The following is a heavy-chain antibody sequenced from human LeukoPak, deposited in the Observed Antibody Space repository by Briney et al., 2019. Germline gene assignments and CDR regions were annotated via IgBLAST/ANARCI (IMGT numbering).Heavy chain of an antibody. CDR3: AREAAMGFDY. CDR2: ISYDGSNK. Sequence: GGSLRLSCAASGFTFSSYAMHWVRQAPGKGLEWVAVISYDGSNKYYADSVKGRFTISRDNSKNTLYLQMNSLRAEDTAVYYCAREAAMGFDYWGQGTLVTVSS. J-gene: IGHJ4*02. V-gene: IGHV3-30-3*01. CDR1: GFTFSSYA. D-gene: IGHD5-18*01.